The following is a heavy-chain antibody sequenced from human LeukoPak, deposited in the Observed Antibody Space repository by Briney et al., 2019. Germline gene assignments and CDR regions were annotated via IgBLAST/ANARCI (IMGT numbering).Heavy chain of an antibody. CDR2: INWNGGST. Sequence: GRSLRLSCAASGFTFDDYGMSWVRQAPGKGLEWVSGINWNGGSTGYADSVKGRFTISRDNAKNSLYLQMNSLRAEDTALYYCARDGSGWYYFDYWGQGTLVTVSS. J-gene: IGHJ4*02. CDR1: GFTFDDYG. V-gene: IGHV3-20*04. D-gene: IGHD6-19*01. CDR3: ARDGSGWYYFDY.